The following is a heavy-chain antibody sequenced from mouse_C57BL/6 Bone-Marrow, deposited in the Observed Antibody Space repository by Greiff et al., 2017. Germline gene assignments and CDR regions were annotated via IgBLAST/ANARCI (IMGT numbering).Heavy chain of an antibody. Sequence: QVQLQQSGAELVRPGASVTLSCKASGYTFTDYEMHWVKQTPVHGLEWIGAIDPETGGTAYNQKFKGKAILTADKSSSTAYMELRSLTYEDSAVYYCTRQTTVGPWFAYWGQGTLVTVSA. D-gene: IGHD1-1*01. CDR3: TRQTTVGPWFAY. J-gene: IGHJ3*01. CDR2: IDPETGGT. CDR1: GYTFTDYE. V-gene: IGHV1-15*01.